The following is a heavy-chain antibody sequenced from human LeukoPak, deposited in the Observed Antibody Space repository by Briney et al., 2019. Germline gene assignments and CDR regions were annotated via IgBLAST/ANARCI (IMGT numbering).Heavy chain of an antibody. CDR2: MNPNSGNT. CDR3: ARGSGELKNNWFDP. D-gene: IGHD1-7*01. CDR1: GYTFTSYD. Sequence: GASVKVSCKASGYTFTSYDINWVRQATGQGLEWMGWMNPNSGNTGYAQKFQGRVTITRNTSISTAYMELSSLRSEDTAVYYCARGSGELKNNWFDPWGQGTLVTVSS. V-gene: IGHV1-8*03. J-gene: IGHJ5*02.